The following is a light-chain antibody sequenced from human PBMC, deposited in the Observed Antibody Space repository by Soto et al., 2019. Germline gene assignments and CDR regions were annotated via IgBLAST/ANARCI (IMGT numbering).Light chain of an antibody. CDR2: DVT. V-gene: IGLV2-11*01. CDR1: SSDVGGYNY. CDR3: CSYAGTYIGYV. J-gene: IGLJ1*01. Sequence: QSALTQPRSVSGSPGQSVTISCTGTSSDVGGYNYVSWYQQYPGKAPKLMIYDVTKRPSGVPDRFSGSKSGNTASLSISGLQAEDEADYYCCSYAGTYIGYVFGSGTKVTAL.